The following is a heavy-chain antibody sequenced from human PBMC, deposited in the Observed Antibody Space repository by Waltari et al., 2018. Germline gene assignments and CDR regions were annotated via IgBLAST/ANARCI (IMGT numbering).Heavy chain of an antibody. D-gene: IGHD3-22*01. CDR1: GGTFSSYA. J-gene: IGHJ4*02. CDR2: IIPIFGTA. V-gene: IGHV1-69*01. Sequence: QVQLVQSGAEVKKPGSSVKVSCTASGGTFSSYAISWVRRAPGPGLEWMGGIIPIFGTANDAQKFQGRVTITADESTSTAYMELSSLRSEDTAVYYCARVSYFYDSSGYYSHFDYWGQGTLVTVSS. CDR3: ARVSYFYDSSGYYSHFDY.